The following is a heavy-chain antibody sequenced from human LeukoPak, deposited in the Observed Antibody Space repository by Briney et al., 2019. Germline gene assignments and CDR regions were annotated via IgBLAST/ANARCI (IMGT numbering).Heavy chain of an antibody. CDR3: ARDTQILLWRFFDP. J-gene: IGHJ5*02. Sequence: PSETLSLTCTVSGGSISSGGYYWGWIRQPPGKGLEWIGSIYHSGSTYYNPSLKSRVTISVDTSKNQFSLKLSSVTAADTAVYYCARDTQILLWRFFDPWGQGTLVTVSS. CDR2: IYHSGST. CDR1: GGSISSGGYY. V-gene: IGHV4-39*07. D-gene: IGHD3-10*01.